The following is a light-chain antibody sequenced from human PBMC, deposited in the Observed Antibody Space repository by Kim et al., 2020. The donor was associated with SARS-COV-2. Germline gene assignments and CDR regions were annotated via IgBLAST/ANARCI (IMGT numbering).Light chain of an antibody. CDR2: CAS. J-gene: IGKJ1*01. CDR3: QQYSSSPAT. Sequence: SPGRRAALSGRASRSGSSSYLAWYRQNPGQAPRLLIYCASSRATGIPDRFSGSGSGTDFTLTITRLEPEDFAVYYCQQYSSSPATFGQGTKVDIK. CDR1: RSGSSSY. V-gene: IGKV3-20*01.